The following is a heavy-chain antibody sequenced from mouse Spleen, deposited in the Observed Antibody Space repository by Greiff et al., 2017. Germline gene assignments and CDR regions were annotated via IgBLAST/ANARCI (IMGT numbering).Heavy chain of an antibody. CDR1: GYTFTSYW. J-gene: IGHJ3*01. CDR2: INPSSGYT. Sequence: VQLQQSGAELAKPGASVKLSCKASGYTFTSYWMHWVKQRPGQGLEWIGYINPSSGYTKYNQKFKDKVTLTADKSSSTAYMQLSSLTYEDSAVYYCAREGFAYWGQGTLVTVSA. CDR3: AREGFAY. V-gene: IGHV1-7*01.